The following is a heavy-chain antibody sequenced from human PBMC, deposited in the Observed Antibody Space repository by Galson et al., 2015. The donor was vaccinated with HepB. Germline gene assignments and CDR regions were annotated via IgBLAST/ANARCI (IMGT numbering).Heavy chain of an antibody. CDR3: AKPFGYYESSGSPVEIFDY. CDR1: GFSFRNYA. D-gene: IGHD3-22*01. V-gene: IGHV3-23*01. CDR2: ISSSGGTT. Sequence: SLRLSCAASGFSFRNYAMSWVRQAPGKGLEWVSSISSSGGTTHYADSVKGRFTISRDNSKNTVYLQMNSLRVEDSAVYFCAKPFGYYESSGSPVEIFDYWGQGTLVTVSS. J-gene: IGHJ4*02.